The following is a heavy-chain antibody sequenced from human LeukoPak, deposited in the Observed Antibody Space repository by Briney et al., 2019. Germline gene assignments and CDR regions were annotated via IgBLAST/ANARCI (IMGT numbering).Heavy chain of an antibody. D-gene: IGHD2-2*01. J-gene: IGHJ4*02. CDR3: ARDVKYQLLCLPVSDY. CDR1: GYTFTSYG. CDR2: ISAYNGNT. Sequence: ASVKVSCKASGYTFTSYGISWVRQAPGQGLEWMGWISAYNGNTNYAQKLQGRVTMTTDTSTSTAYMELRSLRSDDTAVYYCARDVKYQLLCLPVSDYWGQGTLVTVSS. V-gene: IGHV1-18*01.